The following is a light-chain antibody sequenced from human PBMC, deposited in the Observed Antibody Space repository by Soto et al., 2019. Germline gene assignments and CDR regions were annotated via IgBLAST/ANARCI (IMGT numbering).Light chain of an antibody. Sequence: DIPMTQSPSTLSGSVGDRGTITCRARQTISSWLAWYQQKPGKAPKLLIYKASTLKSGVPSRFSGSGSGTEFTLTIRSLQPDDFSSYYCQHYNSYSEAFGQGTKVELK. CDR2: KAS. V-gene: IGKV1-5*03. J-gene: IGKJ1*01. CDR3: QHYNSYSEA. CDR1: QTISSW.